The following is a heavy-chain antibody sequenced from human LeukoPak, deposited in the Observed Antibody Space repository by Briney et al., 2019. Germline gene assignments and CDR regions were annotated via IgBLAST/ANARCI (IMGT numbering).Heavy chain of an antibody. CDR3: AKAPVSGSRSPFDY. Sequence: PGGSLRLSCAASGFTFNSYGMHWVRQAPGKGLDGVAVIAYDGSNKYYADSVKGRFTISRDNSKNTLYLQMDSLRVEDTAVYYCAKAPVSGSRSPFDYWGQGTLVTVSS. V-gene: IGHV3-30*18. CDR1: GFTFNSYG. CDR2: IAYDGSNK. D-gene: IGHD1-26*01. J-gene: IGHJ4*02.